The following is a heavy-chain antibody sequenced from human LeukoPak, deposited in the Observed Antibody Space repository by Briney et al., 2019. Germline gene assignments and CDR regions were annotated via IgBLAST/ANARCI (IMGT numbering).Heavy chain of an antibody. CDR1: GGSISSYY. CDR3: ARDLEQRYSSSWYGPSNY. CDR2: IYTSGST. D-gene: IGHD6-13*01. J-gene: IGHJ4*02. V-gene: IGHV4-4*07. Sequence: SETLSLTCTVSGGSISSYYWSWIRQPAGKGLEWIGRIYTSGSTNYNPSLKSRVTMSVDTSKNQFSLKLSSVTAADTAVYYCARDLEQRYSSSWYGPSNYWGQGTLVTVSS.